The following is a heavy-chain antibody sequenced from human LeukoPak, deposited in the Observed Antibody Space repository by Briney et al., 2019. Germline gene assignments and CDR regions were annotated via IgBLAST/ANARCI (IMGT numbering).Heavy chain of an antibody. Sequence: GGSLRLSCAASGFTFSSYEMNWVRQAPGKGLEWVSYISSGSTIYDADSVKGRFTISRDNAKNSLYLQMNSLRAEDTAVYYCARGSIAVAGAPFDYWGQGTLVTVSS. CDR2: ISSGSTI. D-gene: IGHD6-19*01. V-gene: IGHV3-48*03. CDR3: ARGSIAVAGAPFDY. J-gene: IGHJ4*02. CDR1: GFTFSSYE.